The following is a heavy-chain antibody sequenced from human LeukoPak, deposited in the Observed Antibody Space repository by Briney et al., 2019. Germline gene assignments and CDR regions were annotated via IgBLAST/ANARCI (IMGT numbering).Heavy chain of an antibody. CDR3: ARGLWFGELDY. J-gene: IGHJ4*02. V-gene: IGHV4-4*08. CDR2: IYTSGST. D-gene: IGHD3-10*01. CDR1: GGSISSYY. Sequence: SETLSLTCTVSGGSISSYYWSWIRQPPGKGLEWIGRIYTSGSTNYNPSLKSRVTISVDTSKNQFSLKLSSVTAADTAVYYCARGLWFGELDYWGQGTLVTVSS.